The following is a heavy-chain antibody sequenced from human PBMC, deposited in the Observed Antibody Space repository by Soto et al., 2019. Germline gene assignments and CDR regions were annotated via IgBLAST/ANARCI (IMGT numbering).Heavy chain of an antibody. D-gene: IGHD2-2*01. CDR2: ISYSGNT. CDR1: GVSINSATNF. CDR3: ARIIVVVPAAHLLFDP. J-gene: IGHJ5*02. V-gene: IGHV4-61*01. Sequence: SETLSLTCTVSGVSINSATNFWNWIRQHPGKGPEWIGYISYSGNTNYNPSLKSRVSISVDTSKNQFSLNLSSVTAADTAVYYCARIIVVVPAAHLLFDPWGQGTLVTVSS.